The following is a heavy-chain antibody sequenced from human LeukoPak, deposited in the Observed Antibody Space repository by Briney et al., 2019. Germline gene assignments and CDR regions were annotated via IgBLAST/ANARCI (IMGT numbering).Heavy chain of an antibody. Sequence: GGSLRLSCAASGFTFSSYAMSWVRQAPGKGLEWVSSISSSSSYIYYADSVKGRFTISRDNAKNSLYLQMNSLRAEDTAVYYCARDGLGYCSGGSCYSPRFDYWGQGTLVTVSS. CDR3: ARDGLGYCSGGSCYSPRFDY. J-gene: IGHJ4*02. V-gene: IGHV3-21*01. CDR1: GFTFSSYA. D-gene: IGHD2-15*01. CDR2: ISSSSSYI.